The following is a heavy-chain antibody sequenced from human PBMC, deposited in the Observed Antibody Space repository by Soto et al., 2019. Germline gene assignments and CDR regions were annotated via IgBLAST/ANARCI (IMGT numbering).Heavy chain of an antibody. J-gene: IGHJ6*02. D-gene: IGHD3-10*01. CDR1: GYTFSNYG. V-gene: IGHV1-18*01. CDR3: AREGYYSGSGTYSPPRYYGMDV. CDR2: ISDYNGNT. Sequence: QVQLVQSGAEVRKPGASVKVSCKASGYTFSNYGLSWVRQAPGQGLEWMGWISDYNGNTHYAQKFQGRLIMTTDTSAGAXXXEXXTPTPDDTAVYLCAREGYYSGSGTYSPPRYYGMDVWGQGNTVTVSS.